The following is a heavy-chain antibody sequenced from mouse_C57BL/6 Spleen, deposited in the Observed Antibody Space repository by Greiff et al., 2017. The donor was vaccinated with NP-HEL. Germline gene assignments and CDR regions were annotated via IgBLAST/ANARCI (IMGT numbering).Heavy chain of an antibody. CDR3: ASYYYGSFYWYFDV. J-gene: IGHJ1*03. Sequence: EVKLMESGPGLVKPSQSLSLTCSVTGYSITSGYYWNWIRQFPGNKLEWMGYISYDGSNNYNPSLKNRISITRDTSKNQFFLKLNSVTTEDTATYYCASYYYGSFYWYFDVWGTGTTVTVSS. V-gene: IGHV3-6*01. D-gene: IGHD1-1*01. CDR1: GYSITSGYY. CDR2: ISYDGSN.